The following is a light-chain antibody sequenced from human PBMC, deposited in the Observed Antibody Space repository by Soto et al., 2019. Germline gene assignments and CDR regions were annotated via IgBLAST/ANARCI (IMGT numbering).Light chain of an antibody. V-gene: IGLV2-14*01. CDR1: SSDVGGYNF. Sequence: QSALTQPASVSGSPGQWITISCTGTSSDVGGYNFVSWYQQHPGKAPKFVIYEVSKRPSGVSNRFSGSKSGNTASLTISGLQADDDADYYCSSYTNNSPYVFGTGTKLTVL. CDR2: EVS. J-gene: IGLJ1*01. CDR3: SSYTNNSPYV.